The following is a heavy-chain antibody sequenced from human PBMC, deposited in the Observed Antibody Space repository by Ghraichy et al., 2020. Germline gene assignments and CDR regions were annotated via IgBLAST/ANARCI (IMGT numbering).Heavy chain of an antibody. CDR3: AREHRYSNVRDAGFDY. D-gene: IGHD5-12*01. CDR2: IYYSGST. Sequence: SETLSLTCTVSGVSVSTGSYYWSWIRQPPGKGLEWIGYIYYSGSTSSNPSLKSRVTMSVDTSKNQFSLRLTSVTAADTAVYYCAREHRYSNVRDAGFDYWGQGTLVTVSS. CDR1: GVSVSTGSYY. V-gene: IGHV4-61*01. J-gene: IGHJ4*02.